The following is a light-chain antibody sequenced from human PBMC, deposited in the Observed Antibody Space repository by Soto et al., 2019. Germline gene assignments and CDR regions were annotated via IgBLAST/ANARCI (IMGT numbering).Light chain of an antibody. CDR3: SSYTNRNTMV. V-gene: IGLV2-14*03. CDR1: SSDIGGYNY. Sequence: QSVLTQPASVSGSPGQSITIFCTGTSSDIGGYNYVSWYQQRPGKPPKLMIYDVTNRPSGVSNRFSGSKSGSTASLTISGLQAEDEGDYYCSSYTNRNTMVFGGSTKVTVL. J-gene: IGLJ6*01. CDR2: DVT.